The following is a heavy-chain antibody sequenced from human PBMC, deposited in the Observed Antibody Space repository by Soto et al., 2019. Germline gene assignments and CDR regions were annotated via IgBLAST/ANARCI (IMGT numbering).Heavy chain of an antibody. CDR2: ISYTGSA. Sequence: HVQLQESGPVLVKPSETLSLPCTASGGSMRSYSWSWFRRPPGGRLELIGCISYTGSADCSPSLSSRISMSVDTSKNQFSLKLTSVTAADTAVYYCLRSHGGYWCQGSQVTVSS. J-gene: IGHJ4*02. V-gene: IGHV4-59*03. CDR3: LRSHGGY. CDR1: GGSMRSYS.